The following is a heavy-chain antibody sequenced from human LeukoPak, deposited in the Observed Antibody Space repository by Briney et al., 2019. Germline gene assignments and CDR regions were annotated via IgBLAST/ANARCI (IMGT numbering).Heavy chain of an antibody. CDR1: EFTFSSYW. V-gene: IGHV3-7*01. J-gene: IGHJ6*02. CDR3: ARDMTRRSSITYYYYYGMDV. D-gene: IGHD3-10*01. Sequence: GGSLRLSCAASEFTFSSYWMSWVRQAPGKGLEWVANIKQDGSEKYYVDSVKGRFTISRDNAKNSLYLQMNSLRAEDTAVYYCARDMTRRSSITYYYYYGMDVWGQGTTVTVSS. CDR2: IKQDGSEK.